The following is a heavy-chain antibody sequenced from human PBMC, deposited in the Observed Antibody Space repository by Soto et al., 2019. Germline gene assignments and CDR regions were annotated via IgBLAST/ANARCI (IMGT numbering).Heavy chain of an antibody. D-gene: IGHD2-2*01. CDR3: ARDLLDSTTDKDY. V-gene: IGHV3-48*02. CDR1: GFTFSSFG. J-gene: IGHJ4*02. Sequence: EVQLVESGGGLVQPGGSLRLSCVASGFTFSSFGMNWVRQPPGKGLEWVSYINSKSESIYYADAVKGRFTISRDNVRNSLYLQMNSLRYEDTAVYYCARDLLDSTTDKDYWGQGTLFTVSA. CDR2: INSKSESI.